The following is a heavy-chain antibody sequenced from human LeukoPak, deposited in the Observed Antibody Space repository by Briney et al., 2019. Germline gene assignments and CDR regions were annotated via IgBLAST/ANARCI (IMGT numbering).Heavy chain of an antibody. CDR1: GFTFSSYA. Sequence: GRSLRLSCAASGFTFSSYAMHWVRQAPGKGQEWVAVISYDGSNKYYADSVKGRFTISRDNSKNTLYLQMNSLRAEDTAVYYCARWETTVGTFDYWGQGTLVTVSS. J-gene: IGHJ4*02. D-gene: IGHD4-23*01. CDR2: ISYDGSNK. CDR3: ARWETTVGTFDY. V-gene: IGHV3-30-3*01.